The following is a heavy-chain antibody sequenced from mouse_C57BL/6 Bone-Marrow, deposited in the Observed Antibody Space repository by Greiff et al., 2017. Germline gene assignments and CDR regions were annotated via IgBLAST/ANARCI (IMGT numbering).Heavy chain of an antibody. J-gene: IGHJ3*01. CDR3: ASYGYSREGFAY. Sequence: QVQLQQPGAELVKPGASVKMSCKASGYTFTSYWMTWVKQRPGQGLEWIGDIYPGSGSTNYNEKFKSKATLTVDTSSSTAYMQLSSLTSEDAAVYYCASYGYSREGFAYWGQGTLVTVSA. V-gene: IGHV1-55*01. CDR1: GYTFTSYW. D-gene: IGHD2-2*01. CDR2: IYPGSGST.